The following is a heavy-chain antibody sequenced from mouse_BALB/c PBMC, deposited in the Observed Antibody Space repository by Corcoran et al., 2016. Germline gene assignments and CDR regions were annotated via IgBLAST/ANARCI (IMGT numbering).Heavy chain of an antibody. CDR2: ISYDGSN. Sequence: DVQLQESGPGLVKPSQSLSLTCSVTGYSITSGYYWNWIRQFPGNKLEWMGYISYDGSNNYNPSLKNRISITRDTSKNQFFLKLNSVTTEDTATYYCARGGLRRGDWYFDVWGAGTTVTVSS. CDR1: GYSITSGYY. V-gene: IGHV3-6*02. D-gene: IGHD2-2*01. J-gene: IGHJ1*01. CDR3: ARGGLRRGDWYFDV.